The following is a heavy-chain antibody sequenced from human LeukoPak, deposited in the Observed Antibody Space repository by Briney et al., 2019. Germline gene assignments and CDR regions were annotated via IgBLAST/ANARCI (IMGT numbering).Heavy chain of an antibody. Sequence: ASVKVSCKASGYTFTGYYMHWVRQAPGRGLEWMGWINLNSGGTKYAQKFQGRVTMTRDTSISTAYMELTSLRSDDTAVYYCARDPSGSYFSGTFDIWGQGTMVTVSS. CDR2: INLNSGGT. J-gene: IGHJ3*02. D-gene: IGHD1-26*01. CDR3: ARDPSGSYFSGTFDI. CDR1: GYTFTGYY. V-gene: IGHV1-2*02.